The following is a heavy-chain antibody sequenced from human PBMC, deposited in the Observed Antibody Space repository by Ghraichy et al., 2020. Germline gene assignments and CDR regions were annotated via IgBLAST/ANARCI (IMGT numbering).Heavy chain of an antibody. J-gene: IGHJ6*02. D-gene: IGHD4-17*01. V-gene: IGHV3-33*01. CDR1: GFTFRNYG. CDR3: ASQGTYGDYGGYGMDV. Sequence: LSLTCAASGFTFRNYGMHWVRQAPGKGLEWVAVVWYDGSNKYYADSVKGRFTISRDNSKNTLYLQMNSLRAEDTAVYYCASQGTYGDYGGYGMDVWGQGTTVTVSS. CDR2: VWYDGSNK.